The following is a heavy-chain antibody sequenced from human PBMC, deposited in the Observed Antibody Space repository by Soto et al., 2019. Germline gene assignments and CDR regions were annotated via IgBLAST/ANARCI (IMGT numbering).Heavy chain of an antibody. CDR1: GFTFSSYA. Sequence: GGSLRLSCAASGFTFSSYAMSWVRQAPGKGLEWVSAISGSGGSTYYAESVKGRFTISRDNSKNTLYLQMNSLRAEDTAVYYCATQSSSGCLGYWGQGTLVTVSS. CDR3: ATQSSSGCLGY. D-gene: IGHD6-19*01. CDR2: ISGSGGST. V-gene: IGHV3-23*01. J-gene: IGHJ4*02.